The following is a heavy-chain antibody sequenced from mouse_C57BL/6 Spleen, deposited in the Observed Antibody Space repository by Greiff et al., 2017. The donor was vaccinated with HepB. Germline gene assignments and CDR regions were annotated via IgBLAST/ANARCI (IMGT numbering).Heavy chain of an antibody. Sequence: QVQLQQSGAELARPGASVKLSCKASGYTFTGYGISWVKQRTGQGLEWIGEIYPRSGNTYYNEKFKGKATLTADKSSSTAYMELRSLTSEDSAVYFCARFDGNYDYAMDYWGQGTSVTVSS. D-gene: IGHD2-1*01. CDR3: ARFDGNYDYAMDY. CDR1: GYTFTGYG. J-gene: IGHJ4*01. V-gene: IGHV1-81*01. CDR2: IYPRSGNT.